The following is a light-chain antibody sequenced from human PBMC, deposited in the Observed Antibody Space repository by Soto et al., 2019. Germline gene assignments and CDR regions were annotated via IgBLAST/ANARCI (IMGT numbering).Light chain of an antibody. Sequence: QSVLTQPASVSGSPGQSITISCTGTSSDVGNYNLVSWYQQHPGKAPKLMIYEVSKRPSGVSNRFSGSKSGNTASLTISWLQAEDEADYYCCSYAGSSTHVVFGGGTKLTVL. CDR1: SSDVGNYNL. CDR3: CSYAGSSTHVV. J-gene: IGLJ2*01. CDR2: EVS. V-gene: IGLV2-23*02.